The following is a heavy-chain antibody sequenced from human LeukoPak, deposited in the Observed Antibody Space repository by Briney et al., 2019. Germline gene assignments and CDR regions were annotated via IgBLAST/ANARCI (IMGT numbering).Heavy chain of an antibody. V-gene: IGHV1-18*01. D-gene: IGHD3-10*01. CDR3: ARGSRGVYTHYYYMDV. CDR2: ISAYNDNT. J-gene: IGHJ6*03. CDR1: GYTFTMYG. Sequence: GASVKVSCKASGYTFTMYGITWVRQAPGQGLEWMGWISAYNDNTNYAQNLQDRVTMTTDASTSTVYMELRSLGSDDTAVYYCARGSRGVYTHYYYMDVWGKGTTVTVSS.